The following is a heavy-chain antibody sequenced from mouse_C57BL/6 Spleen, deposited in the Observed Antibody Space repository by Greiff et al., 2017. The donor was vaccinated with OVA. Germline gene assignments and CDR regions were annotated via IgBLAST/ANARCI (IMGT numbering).Heavy chain of an antibody. CDR3: ARAKIYEDY. CDR1: GYTFTSYW. D-gene: IGHD1-1*01. Sequence: VQLQQPGAELVMPGASVKLSCKASGYTFTSYWMHWVKQRPGQGLEWIGEIDPSDSYTNYNQKFKGKSTLTVDKSSSTAYMQLSSLTSEDSAVYYCARAKIYEDYWGQGTSVTVSS. V-gene: IGHV1-69*01. J-gene: IGHJ4*01. CDR2: IDPSDSYT.